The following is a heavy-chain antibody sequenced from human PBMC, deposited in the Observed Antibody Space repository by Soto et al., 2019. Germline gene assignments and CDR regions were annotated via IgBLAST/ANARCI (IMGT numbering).Heavy chain of an antibody. V-gene: IGHV3-33*01. D-gene: IGHD6-6*01. CDR2: IWYDGSNK. CDR3: ARIRSSSFGWVSGDY. J-gene: IGHJ4*02. CDR1: GFTFSSYG. Sequence: GGSLRLSCAASGFTFSSYGMHWVRQAPGKGLEWVAVIWYDGSNKYYANSVKGRFAISRDNSKNTLYLQMNSLRAEDTAVYYCARIRSSSFGWVSGDYWGQGTLVTVSS.